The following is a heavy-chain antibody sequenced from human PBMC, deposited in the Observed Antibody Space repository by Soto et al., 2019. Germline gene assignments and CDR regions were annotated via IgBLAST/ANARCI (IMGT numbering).Heavy chain of an antibody. Sequence: VQLVQSGAEVKKPGASVQVSCKASGYIFTTYGISWVRQAPGQGLEWMGWINAYNGNTNYAEKFQGRVTLTRDTTKTTAYMELRSLMSDDTAVYFCVRDPYYDILTGYIGFDSWGQGTLVTVSS. J-gene: IGHJ4*02. V-gene: IGHV1-18*01. CDR3: VRDPYYDILTGYIGFDS. CDR1: GYIFTTYG. CDR2: INAYNGNT. D-gene: IGHD3-9*01.